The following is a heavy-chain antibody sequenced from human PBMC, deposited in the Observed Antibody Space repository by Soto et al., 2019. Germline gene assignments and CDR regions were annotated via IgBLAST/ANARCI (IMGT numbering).Heavy chain of an antibody. D-gene: IGHD2-15*01. Sequence: GSLGLACPASGFTFGGFSFADYAVSWVRQAPGKGLEWIGFMRSKGYGGTTEYAASLKGRFIISRDDSKTIAYLQMNSLKLEDTAVYYCLGKCGGGSCFRQSPYWGQVTMVTVSS. V-gene: IGHV3-49*04. CDR2: MRSKGYGGTT. CDR3: LGKCGGGSCFRQSPY. CDR1: GFTFGGFSFADYA. J-gene: IGHJ4*02.